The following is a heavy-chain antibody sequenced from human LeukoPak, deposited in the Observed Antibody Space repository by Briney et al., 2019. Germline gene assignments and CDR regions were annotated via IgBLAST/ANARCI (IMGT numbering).Heavy chain of an antibody. CDR2: IKQDGSEK. D-gene: IGHD3-10*02. Sequence: GGSLRLSCAASGFTFRSYWMTWVRQAPGKGLEWVANIKQDGSEKYYVDSVKGRVTISRDNAKNSLYLQMNSLRAEDTAVYYCAELGITMIGGVWGKGTTVTISS. CDR1: GFTFRSYW. J-gene: IGHJ6*04. CDR3: AELGITMIGGV. V-gene: IGHV3-7*01.